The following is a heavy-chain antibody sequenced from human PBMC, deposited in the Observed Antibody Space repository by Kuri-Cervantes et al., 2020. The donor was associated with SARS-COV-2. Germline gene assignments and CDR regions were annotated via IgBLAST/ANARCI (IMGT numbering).Heavy chain of an antibody. J-gene: IGHJ4*02. D-gene: IGHD1-26*01. CDR3: ARTVSGSYQRLFDY. CDR1: GGSISSGDYY. CDR2: IYHSGST. Sequence: SETLSLTCTVSGGSISSGDYYWSWIRQPPGKGLEWIGSIYHSGSTYYNPSLKSRVTISADTSKNQFSLKLSSVTAADTAMYYCARTVSGSYQRLFDYWGQGTLVTVSS. V-gene: IGHV4-39*07.